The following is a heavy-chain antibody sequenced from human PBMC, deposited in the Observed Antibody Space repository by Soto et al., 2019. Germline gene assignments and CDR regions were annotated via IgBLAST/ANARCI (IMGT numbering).Heavy chain of an antibody. J-gene: IGHJ6*02. Sequence: KTSETLSLTCAVYGGSFSGYYWSWIRQPPGKGLEWIGEINHSGSTNYNPSLKSRVTISVDTSKNQFSLKLSSVTAADTAVYYCARPYGDYGYGMDVWGQGTTVTVSS. CDR2: INHSGST. V-gene: IGHV4-34*01. CDR3: ARPYGDYGYGMDV. D-gene: IGHD4-17*01. CDR1: GGSFSGYY.